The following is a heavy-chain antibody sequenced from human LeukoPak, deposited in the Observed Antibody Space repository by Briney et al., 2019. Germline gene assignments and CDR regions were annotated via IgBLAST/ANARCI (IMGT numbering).Heavy chain of an antibody. CDR3: AKDLCKKNCNDDSLDH. D-gene: IGHD1-1*01. J-gene: IGHJ4*02. Sequence: GGSLRLTCTSSGGTISNYSWNWVCQAPGKGLEWVSFISGDGGNSYYADSVKGRFTISRDNSKNSFFLQMNSLRSEDTALYDCAKDLCKKNCNDDSLDHWGQGSPVTVSS. CDR1: GGTISNYS. CDR2: ISGDGGNS. V-gene: IGHV3-43*02.